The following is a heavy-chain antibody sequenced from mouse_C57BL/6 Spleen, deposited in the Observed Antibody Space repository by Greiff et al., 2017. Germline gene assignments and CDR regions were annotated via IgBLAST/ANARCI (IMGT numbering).Heavy chain of an antibody. CDR3: AKGGSSGPYYYAMDY. CDR1: GYAFTNYL. Sequence: VQLQQSGAELVRPGTSVKVSCKASGYAFTNYLIEWVKQRPGQGLEWIGVINPGSGGTNYNEKFKGKATLTADKSSSTAYMQLSSLTSEDSAVYFCAKGGSSGPYYYAMDYWGQGTSVTVSS. CDR2: INPGSGGT. D-gene: IGHD3-2*02. V-gene: IGHV1-54*01. J-gene: IGHJ4*01.